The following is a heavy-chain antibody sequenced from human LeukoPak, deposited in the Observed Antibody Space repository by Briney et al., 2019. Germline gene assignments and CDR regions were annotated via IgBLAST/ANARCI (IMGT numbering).Heavy chain of an antibody. CDR2: ISSSGDAI. CDR1: GFTFSDYS. V-gene: IGHV3-48*01. J-gene: IGHJ4*02. CDR3: AREIPGRIAADC. Sequence: PGGSLRLSCAASGFTFSDYSMNWVRQAPGKGLEWVSYISSSGDAIYYADSVKGRFTISRDNDKKPLFLQMNSLGAEDAAIYYCAREIPGRIAADCWGQGTLVTVSS. D-gene: IGHD2-15*01.